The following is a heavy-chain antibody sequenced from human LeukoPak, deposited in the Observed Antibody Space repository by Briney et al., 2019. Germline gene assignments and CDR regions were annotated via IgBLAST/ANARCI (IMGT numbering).Heavy chain of an antibody. CDR2: ISGSGSTK. CDR3: ARASPTVTTFDY. V-gene: IGHV3-48*01. CDR1: GFTFSSYS. J-gene: IGHJ4*02. Sequence: GGSLRLSCAASGFTFSSYSMDWVRQAPGKGLEWVSYISGSGSTKYYADSVKGRFTISRDSAKNSLSLQMNSLRAEDTAVYYCARASPTVTTFDYWGQGTLVTVSS. D-gene: IGHD4-17*01.